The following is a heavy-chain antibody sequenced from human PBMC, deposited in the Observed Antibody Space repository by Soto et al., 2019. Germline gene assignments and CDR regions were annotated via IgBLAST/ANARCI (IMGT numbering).Heavy chain of an antibody. V-gene: IGHV3-23*01. CDR3: AKDRSSTWYDAFDI. CDR2: ISGSGLSA. D-gene: IGHD6-13*01. J-gene: IGHJ3*02. CDR1: GFTFSNYA. Sequence: SGGSLRLSCGACGFTFSNYAMSWVRQAPGKGLEWVSSISGSGLSAYYADSVEGRFTISRDQSKNTLYLQMNSLTADETAVYYCAKDRSSTWYDAFDIWGQGTLVTVSS.